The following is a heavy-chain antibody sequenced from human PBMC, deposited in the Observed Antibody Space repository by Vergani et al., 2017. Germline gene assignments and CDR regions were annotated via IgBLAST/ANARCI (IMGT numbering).Heavy chain of an antibody. Sequence: EVQLLESGGGLVQPGGSLRLSCAASGFTFSDFWMTWVRQVPGKGLEWVANIMPDGSATMYADSLRGRFSISRDNAKNSLHLHMSSLRVEDTAVYFCAKSGFVGAFETWGQGTMVTVSS. J-gene: IGHJ3*02. CDR1: GFTFSDFW. D-gene: IGHD6-6*01. V-gene: IGHV3-7*01. CDR3: AKSGFVGAFET. CDR2: IMPDGSAT.